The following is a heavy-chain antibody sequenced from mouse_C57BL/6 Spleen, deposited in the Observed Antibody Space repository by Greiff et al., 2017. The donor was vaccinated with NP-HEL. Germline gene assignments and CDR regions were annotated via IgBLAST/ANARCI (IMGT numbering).Heavy chain of an antibody. V-gene: IGHV1-82*01. CDR2: IYPGDGDT. CDR3: ARRSQANYFDY. D-gene: IGHD3-2*02. Sequence: VQRVESGPELVKPGASVKISCKASGYAFSSSWMNWVKQRPGKGLEWIGRIYPGDGDTNYNGKFKGKATLTADKSSSTAYMQLSSLTSEDSAVYFCARRSQANYFDYWGQGTTLTVSS. CDR1: GYAFSSSW. J-gene: IGHJ2*01.